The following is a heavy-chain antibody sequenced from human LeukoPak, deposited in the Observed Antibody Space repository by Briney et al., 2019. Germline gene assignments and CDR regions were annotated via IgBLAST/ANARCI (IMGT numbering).Heavy chain of an antibody. CDR3: ARKRLPGHSSSWSRGLFGP. V-gene: IGHV1-8*01. CDR1: GYTFTGYD. CDR2: MNPKSGNT. Sequence: ASVKVSCKASGYTFTGYDINWVRQATGQGLEWMGWMNPKSGNTGYAQKFQGRVTMTRNTSISTAYMELSSLRSEDTAVYYCARKRLPGHSSSWSRGLFGPWGQRTLVTVSS. J-gene: IGHJ5*02. D-gene: IGHD6-13*01.